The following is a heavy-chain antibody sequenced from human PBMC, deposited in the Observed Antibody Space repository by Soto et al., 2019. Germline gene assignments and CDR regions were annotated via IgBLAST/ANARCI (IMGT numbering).Heavy chain of an antibody. V-gene: IGHV3-21*01. CDR1: GFTFRSYS. D-gene: IGHD6-19*01. J-gene: IGHJ4*02. CDR2: ISDTSSSK. CDR3: ARERGSGYYFDF. Sequence: EVQLVESGGGLVKPGESLRLSCAASGFTFRSYSMNWVRQAPGKGLEWVSSISDTSSSKYYADSIKGRFTISRDNAKNSLFLKMNSRRAEDTAVYFCARERGSGYYFDFWGQGTLVTVSS.